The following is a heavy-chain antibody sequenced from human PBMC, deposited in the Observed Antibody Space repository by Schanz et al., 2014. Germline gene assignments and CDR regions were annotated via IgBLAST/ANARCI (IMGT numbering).Heavy chain of an antibody. CDR2: IYGGST. CDR3: ARTTNPFNFDSWPYLDY. Sequence: EVQLVESGGSLVQPGGSLRLSCAASGFTVSSNYMSWVRQAPGKGLEWVSFIYGGSTYYTDSVKGRFTISRDNSKNTLYLQMNSLRAEDTAVYYCARTTNPFNFDSWPYLDYWGQGTLVTVSS. V-gene: IGHV3-66*01. CDR1: GFTVSSNY. D-gene: IGHD3-9*01. J-gene: IGHJ4*02.